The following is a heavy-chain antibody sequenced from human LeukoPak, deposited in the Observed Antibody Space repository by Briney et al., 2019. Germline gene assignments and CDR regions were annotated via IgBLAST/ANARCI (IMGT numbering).Heavy chain of an antibody. J-gene: IGHJ4*02. D-gene: IGHD5-12*01. V-gene: IGHV3-30-3*01. CDR2: ILYDGSNE. CDR3: ARGEFSGLDY. CDR1: GFTFSTYA. Sequence: GRSLRLSCAASGFTFSTYAMHWVRQAPGKGREWVAVILYDGSNEHYTDSVRGRFTISRDNPKNTLWLQMNSLTADDTAVYYCARGEFSGLDYWGQGTLVTVSS.